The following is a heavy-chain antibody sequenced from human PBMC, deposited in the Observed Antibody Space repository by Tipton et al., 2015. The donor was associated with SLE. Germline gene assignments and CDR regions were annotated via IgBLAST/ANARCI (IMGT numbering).Heavy chain of an antibody. J-gene: IGHJ4*02. V-gene: IGHV4-34*01. CDR1: GGSLSGHF. CDR3: ARHKRGFSWSYFDS. Sequence: TLSLTCAVYGGSLSGHFWSWIRQPPGKGLEWIGDINHSGSTNYNPSLKSRLTISVDTSKNQFSLKLSSVTAADTALYYCARHKRGFSWSYFDSWGQGTLVTVSS. D-gene: IGHD3-3*01. CDR2: INHSGST.